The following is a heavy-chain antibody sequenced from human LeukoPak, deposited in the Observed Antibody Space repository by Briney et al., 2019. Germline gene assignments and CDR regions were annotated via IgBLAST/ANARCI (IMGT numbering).Heavy chain of an antibody. CDR1: GGSISSYY. CDR3: ARVGGPFDY. V-gene: IGHV4-59*01. D-gene: IGHD2-15*01. Sequence: SETLSLTCTVSGGSISSYYWSWIRQPPGKGLEWIGYIYYSGSTNYNPSLKSRVTISVDTSKNQFSLKLSSVTAADTAVYYCARVGGPFDYWGQGTLVTVSS. J-gene: IGHJ4*02. CDR2: IYYSGST.